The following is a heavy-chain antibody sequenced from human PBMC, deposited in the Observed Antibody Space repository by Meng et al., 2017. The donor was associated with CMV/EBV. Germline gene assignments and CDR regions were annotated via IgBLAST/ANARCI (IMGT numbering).Heavy chain of an antibody. CDR1: GFTFSSYA. V-gene: IGHV3-30*04. D-gene: IGHD2-2*01. CDR2: ISYDGSNK. J-gene: IGHJ6*02. CDR3: ARGVVVPAAISVRVISVLGYYYYGMDV. Sequence: GGSLRLSCAASGFTFSSYAMHWVRQAPGKGLEWVAVISYDGSNKYYADSVKGRFTISRDNSKNTLYLQMNSLRAEDTAVYYCARGVVVPAAISVRVISVLGYYYYGMDVWGQGTTVTVS.